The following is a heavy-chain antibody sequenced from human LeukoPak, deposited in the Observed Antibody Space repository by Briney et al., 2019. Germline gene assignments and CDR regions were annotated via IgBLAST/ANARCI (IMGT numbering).Heavy chain of an antibody. V-gene: IGHV4-59*01. D-gene: IGHD2-2*01. J-gene: IGHJ6*02. CDR2: IYYSGST. CDR3: ARTYCSSTSCYAASGVDV. CDR1: GGSISSYY. Sequence: SETLSLTCTVSGGSISSYYWSWIRQPPGKGLEWIGYIYYSGSTNYNPSLKSRVTISVNTSKNQFSLKLSSVTAADTAVYYCARTYCSSTSCYAASGVDVWGQGTTVTVSS.